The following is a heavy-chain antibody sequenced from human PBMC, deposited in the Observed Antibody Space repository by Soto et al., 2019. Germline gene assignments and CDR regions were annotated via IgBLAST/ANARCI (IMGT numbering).Heavy chain of an antibody. D-gene: IGHD2-21*01. Sequence: SETLSLTFGVYDGSVIRSRCWIWVRQSPTKGLEWIGEIYHAGSPNYNPSFQSRISISLDKSKNSFSLRLTSVTAADAAIYYCARGSSFRGDFDVWGQGTTVTVSS. V-gene: IGHV4-4*02. CDR3: ARGSSFRGDFDV. CDR2: IYHAGSP. J-gene: IGHJ3*01. CDR1: DGSVIRSRC.